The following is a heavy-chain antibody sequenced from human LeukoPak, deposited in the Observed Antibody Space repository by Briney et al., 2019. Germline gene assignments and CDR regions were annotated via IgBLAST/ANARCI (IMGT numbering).Heavy chain of an antibody. Sequence: SETLSLTCTVSGGSISSGGYYWSWIRQHPGKGLEWIGYIYYSGSTYYNPSLKSRVTISVDTSKNQFSLKLSSVTAADAAVYYCARDRGPYSGYDSYYFDYWGQGTLVTVSS. CDR2: IYYSGST. V-gene: IGHV4-31*03. CDR3: ARDRGPYSGYDSYYFDY. D-gene: IGHD5-12*01. J-gene: IGHJ4*02. CDR1: GGSISSGGYY.